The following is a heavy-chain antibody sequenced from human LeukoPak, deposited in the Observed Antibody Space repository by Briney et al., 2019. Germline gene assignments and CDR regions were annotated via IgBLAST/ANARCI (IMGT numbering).Heavy chain of an antibody. J-gene: IGHJ4*02. CDR1: GGSISSADYY. D-gene: IGHD4-23*01. Sequence: SETLSLTCTVSGGSISSADYYWSWFRQPPGKGLEWIGYIYYSGTTYYNPSLRSRVTLSVDTSKNQFSLRLNSVTAADTAVYYCARTPSRGNPFDYWGQGTLVTVSS. V-gene: IGHV4-30-4*01. CDR2: IYYSGTT. CDR3: ARTPSRGNPFDY.